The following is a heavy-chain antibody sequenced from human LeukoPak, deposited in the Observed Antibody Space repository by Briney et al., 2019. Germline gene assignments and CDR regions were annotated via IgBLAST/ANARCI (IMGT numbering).Heavy chain of an antibody. J-gene: IGHJ4*02. D-gene: IGHD6-13*01. Sequence: GGSLRLSCAASGFTFSSSWMHWVRRAPGKGLVWVSRINTDGSGTYYADSVKGRFTISRDNSKNTLYLQMNSLRAEDAAVYYCAKGGSGYQPLVLSDYWGQGTLVTVSS. V-gene: IGHV3-74*01. CDR1: GFTFSSSW. CDR2: INTDGSGT. CDR3: AKGGSGYQPLVLSDY.